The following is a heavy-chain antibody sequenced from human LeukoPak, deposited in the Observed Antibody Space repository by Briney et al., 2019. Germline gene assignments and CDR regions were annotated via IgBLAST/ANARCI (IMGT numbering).Heavy chain of an antibody. V-gene: IGHV3-48*01. CDR1: GFTFSSYS. CDR3: ARRGVITMVRGNYYMDV. CDR2: ISSSSSTI. Sequence: PGGSLRLSCAASGFTFSSYSMNWVRQAPGKGLEGVSYISSSSSTIYYADSVKGRFTISRDNAKNSLYLQMNSLRAEDTAVYYCARRGVITMVRGNYYMDVWGKGTTVTVSS. D-gene: IGHD3-10*01. J-gene: IGHJ6*03.